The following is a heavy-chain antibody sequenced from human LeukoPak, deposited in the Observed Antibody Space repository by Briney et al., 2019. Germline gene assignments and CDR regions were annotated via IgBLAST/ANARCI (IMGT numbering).Heavy chain of an antibody. CDR1: GFTFSSYS. CDR3: ARGVGYYYDSSGYSEVP. CDR2: ISSSSSTI. D-gene: IGHD3-22*01. J-gene: IGHJ5*02. Sequence: PGGSLRLSCAASGFTFSSYSMNWVRQAPGKGLEWVSYISSSSSTIYYADPVKGRFTISRDNAKNSLYLQMNSLRAEDTAVYYCARGVGYYYDSSGYSEVPWGQGTLVTVSS. V-gene: IGHV3-48*01.